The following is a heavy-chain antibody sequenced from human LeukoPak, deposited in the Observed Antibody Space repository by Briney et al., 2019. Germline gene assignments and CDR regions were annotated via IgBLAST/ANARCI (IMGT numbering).Heavy chain of an antibody. Sequence: PGGSLRLSCAASGFTFSSYGMHWVRQAPGKGLEWVAVIWYDGSNEYYADSVKGRFTISRDNSKNTLYLQMNSLRAEDTAVYYCARDQMVQGVIYYFDYWGQGTLVTVSS. CDR1: GFTFSSYG. CDR3: ARDQMVQGVIYYFDY. D-gene: IGHD3-10*01. V-gene: IGHV3-33*01. J-gene: IGHJ4*02. CDR2: IWYDGSNE.